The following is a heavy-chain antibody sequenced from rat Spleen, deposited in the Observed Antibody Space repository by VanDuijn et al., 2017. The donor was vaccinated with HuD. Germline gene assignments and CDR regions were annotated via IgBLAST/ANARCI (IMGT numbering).Heavy chain of an antibody. CDR1: GFTFSNYG. V-gene: IGHV5-19*01. CDR2: ISPSGGTT. D-gene: IGHD1-2*01. CDR3: GKDMNYYSSYPFYVMGA. J-gene: IGHJ4*01. Sequence: EVPLVESGGGLVQPGRSLKLSCAASGFTFSNYGMHWIRRAPTKGLEWVASISPSGGTTYYRDSVKGRVTISRDNAKTTLFLQVDSLRSEDTATYYCGKDMNYYSSYPFYVMGAWGQGTSVTVSS.